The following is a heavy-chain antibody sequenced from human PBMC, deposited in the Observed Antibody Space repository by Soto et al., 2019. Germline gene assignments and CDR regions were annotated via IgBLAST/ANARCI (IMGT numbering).Heavy chain of an antibody. CDR2: ISAYNGHT. D-gene: IGHD3-22*01. Sequence: QVQLVQSGAEVKKLGASVKVPCKASGYTFTSYGISLVRQAPGQGLEWMGWISAYNGHTNYAQKLKGRVTMTTDTSTSTAYMELRSLRSGDTAVYYCARDRSRLAMIVVVPFDPWGQGTLVTVSS. CDR1: GYTFTSYG. V-gene: IGHV1-18*01. J-gene: IGHJ5*02. CDR3: ARDRSRLAMIVVVPFDP.